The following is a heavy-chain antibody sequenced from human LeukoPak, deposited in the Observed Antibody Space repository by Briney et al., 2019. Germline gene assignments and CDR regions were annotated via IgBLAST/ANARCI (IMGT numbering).Heavy chain of an antibody. CDR1: GGSFSGYY. CDR2: INHSGST. Sequence: SETLSLTCAVYGGSFSGYYWSWIRQPPGKGLEWIGEINHSGSTNYNPSLKSRVTISVDTSKNQFSLKLSSVTAADTAVYYCARKGQGIVVVPAAMAFDYWGQGTLVTDSS. D-gene: IGHD2-2*01. CDR3: ARKGQGIVVVPAAMAFDY. J-gene: IGHJ4*02. V-gene: IGHV4-34*01.